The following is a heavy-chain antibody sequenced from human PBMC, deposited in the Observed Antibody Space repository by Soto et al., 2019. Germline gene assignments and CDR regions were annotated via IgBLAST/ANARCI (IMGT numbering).Heavy chain of an antibody. J-gene: IGHJ4*02. CDR1: GFTFSSYA. Sequence: EVQMLESGGGLVQPGGSLRLSCAASGFTFSSYAMSWVRQAPGKGLEWVSGISGSGNITYYADSVKGRFTISRDNSKNTLYLQMNSLRAEDTAVYYCAKDVGKMTTITHVFDYWGQGTLVTVSS. V-gene: IGHV3-23*01. CDR3: AKDVGKMTTITHVFDY. CDR2: ISGSGNIT. D-gene: IGHD4-4*01.